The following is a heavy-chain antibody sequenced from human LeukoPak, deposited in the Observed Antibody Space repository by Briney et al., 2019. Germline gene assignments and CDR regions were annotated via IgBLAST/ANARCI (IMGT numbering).Heavy chain of an antibody. CDR1: GYTFTSYG. J-gene: IGHJ3*02. CDR3: ARTYYYDSSGYDDI. Sequence: ASVKVSCKASGYTFTSYGISWVRQAPGQGLEWMGWISAYNGNTNYAQKLQGRVTMTTDTSTSTAYMELRSLRSDDTAVYYCARTYYYDSSGYDDIWGQGTMVTVSS. CDR2: ISAYNGNT. D-gene: IGHD3-22*01. V-gene: IGHV1-18*01.